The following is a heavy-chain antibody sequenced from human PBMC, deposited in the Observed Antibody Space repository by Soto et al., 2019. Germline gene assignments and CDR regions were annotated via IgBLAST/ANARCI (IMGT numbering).Heavy chain of an antibody. V-gene: IGHV3-9*01. CDR2: ISWNSETI. J-gene: IGHJ4*02. D-gene: IGHD4-17*01. CDR1: GFTVDDYA. CDR3: AKDMKWGGMTTIHYFDS. Sequence: SGGSLRLSCAASGFTVDDYAMHWVRQAPGKGLEWVSGISWNSETIDYADSVKGRFTISRDNAKSSLFLQMNSLRPDDTALYYCAKDMKWGGMTTIHYFDSWGQGTLVTVS.